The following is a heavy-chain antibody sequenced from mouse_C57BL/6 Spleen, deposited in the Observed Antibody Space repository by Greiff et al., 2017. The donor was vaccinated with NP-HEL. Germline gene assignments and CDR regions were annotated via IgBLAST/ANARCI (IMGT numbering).Heavy chain of an antibody. CDR3: ARGEVVAHDYAMDY. CDR1: GFTFSDYG. Sequence: EVKVVESGGGLVKPGGSLKLSCAASGFTFSDYGMHWVRQAPEKGLEWVAYISSGSSTIYYADTVKGRFTISRDNATNTLFLQMTSLRSEDTAMYYCARGEVVAHDYAMDYWGQGTSVTVSS. D-gene: IGHD1-1*01. V-gene: IGHV5-17*01. J-gene: IGHJ4*01. CDR2: ISSGSSTI.